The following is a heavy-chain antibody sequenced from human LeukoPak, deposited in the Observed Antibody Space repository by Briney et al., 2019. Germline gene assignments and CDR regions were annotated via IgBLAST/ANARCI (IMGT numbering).Heavy chain of an antibody. V-gene: IGHV3-7*01. D-gene: IGHD2-21*01. Sequence: GGSLRLSCAASGYRFSNNWMSWVRQAPGKGLEWVANIKQDGSEKYYVGSVKGRFTISRDNAKSSLYLQMSSLRAEDTAIYYCARDRVGDSDAFDVWGQGTVVTVSS. CDR3: ARDRVGDSDAFDV. CDR1: GYRFSNNW. CDR2: IKQDGSEK. J-gene: IGHJ3*01.